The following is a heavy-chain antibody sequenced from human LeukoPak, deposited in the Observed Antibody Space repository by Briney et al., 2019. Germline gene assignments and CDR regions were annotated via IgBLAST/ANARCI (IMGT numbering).Heavy chain of an antibody. J-gene: IGHJ6*02. CDR1: GFTFSNYW. V-gene: IGHV3-74*01. Sequence: GGSLRLSCAASGFTFSNYWMHWVRQGPGKGLMWVSRIKSDGSETSSAESLEGRFTISRDNARNMLYLQMNSLRPEDTAIYYCTSDRVLYGLDVWGQGTAVTVSS. CDR2: IKSDGSET. CDR3: TSDRVLYGLDV.